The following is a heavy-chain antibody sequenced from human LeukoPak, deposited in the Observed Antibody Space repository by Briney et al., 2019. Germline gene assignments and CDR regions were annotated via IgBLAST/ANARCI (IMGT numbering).Heavy chain of an antibody. CDR1: GGTFSSYA. D-gene: IGHD3-16*02. J-gene: IGHJ4*02. CDR3: ARVTLSYYDYVWGSYRTFDY. Sequence: ASVKVSRKASGGTFSSYAISWVRQAPGQGLEWMGWISAYNGNTNYAQKLQGRVTMTTDTSTSTAYMELRSLRSDDMAVYYCARVTLSYYDYVWGSYRTFDYWGQGTLVTVSS. V-gene: IGHV1-18*03. CDR2: ISAYNGNT.